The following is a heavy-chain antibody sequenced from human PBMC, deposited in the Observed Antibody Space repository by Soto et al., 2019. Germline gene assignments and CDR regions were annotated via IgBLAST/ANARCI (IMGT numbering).Heavy chain of an antibody. CDR2: IIPIFGTT. D-gene: IGHD6-13*01. Sequence: QVHLVQSGAEVKKPGSSVKVSCKASGGTFSNHANNWVRQAPGQGLEWMGRIIPIFGTTNYAQKFQGRVTFTADEPTVTAYMELSSLKHDDTAIYYCAREVAADGTFREDVFDIWGQGTLVTVSS. V-gene: IGHV1-69*12. CDR1: GGTFSNHA. J-gene: IGHJ3*02. CDR3: AREVAADGTFREDVFDI.